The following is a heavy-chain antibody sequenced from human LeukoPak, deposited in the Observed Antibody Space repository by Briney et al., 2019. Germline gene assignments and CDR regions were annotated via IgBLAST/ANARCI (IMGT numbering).Heavy chain of an antibody. J-gene: IGHJ5*02. CDR1: GFTFSSYS. V-gene: IGHV3-21*01. CDR3: ARIIAVSGTDWFDP. D-gene: IGHD6-13*01. Sequence: PGGSLRLSCAASGFTFSSYSMNWIRQAPEKGLEWVSSISSSSSYIYYADSVKGRFTISRDNAKNSLYLQMNSLRAEDTAVYYCARIIAVSGTDWFDPWGQGTLVTVSS. CDR2: ISSSSSYI.